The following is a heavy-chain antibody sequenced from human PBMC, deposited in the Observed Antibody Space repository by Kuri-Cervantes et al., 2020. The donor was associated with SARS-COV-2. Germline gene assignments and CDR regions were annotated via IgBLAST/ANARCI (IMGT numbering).Heavy chain of an antibody. D-gene: IGHD3-10*01. V-gene: IGHV1-46*01. CDR3: ARARGFGTETNWFDP. Sequence: ASVKGSCKASGYTFTSYYMHWVRQAPGQGLEWMGIINPSGGSTSYAQKFQGRVTMTRDTSTSTVYMVLSSLRSEDTAVYYCARARGFGTETNWFDPWGQGTLVTVSS. CDR1: GYTFTSYY. CDR2: INPSGGST. J-gene: IGHJ5*02.